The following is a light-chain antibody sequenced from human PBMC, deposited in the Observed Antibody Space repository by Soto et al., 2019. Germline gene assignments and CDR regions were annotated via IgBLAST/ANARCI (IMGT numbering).Light chain of an antibody. CDR2: EGS. Sequence: QSVLTQPASVSGSPGQSITISCTGTTSDVGSSNLVSWYQQHPGKAPKLMIYEGSRRPSGVSGRFSGSMSGNTASPTISGLQAEDEADYYCCSFARSTTSYVFGTGTKVTVL. CDR3: CSFARSTTSYV. J-gene: IGLJ1*01. V-gene: IGLV2-23*01. CDR1: TSDVGSSNL.